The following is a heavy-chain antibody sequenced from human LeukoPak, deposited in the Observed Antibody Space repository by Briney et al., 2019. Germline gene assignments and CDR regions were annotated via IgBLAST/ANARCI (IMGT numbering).Heavy chain of an antibody. J-gene: IGHJ4*02. CDR1: GGSISSSSYY. D-gene: IGHD5-12*01. CDR2: IYYSGST. Sequence: SETLSLTCTVSGGSISSSSYYWGWIRQPPGKGLEWIGYIYYSGSTNYNPSLKSRVTISVDTSKNQFSLKLSSVTAADTAVYYCARCSVSGGYDTECYFDYWGQGTLVTVSS. V-gene: IGHV4-61*05. CDR3: ARCSVSGGYDTECYFDY.